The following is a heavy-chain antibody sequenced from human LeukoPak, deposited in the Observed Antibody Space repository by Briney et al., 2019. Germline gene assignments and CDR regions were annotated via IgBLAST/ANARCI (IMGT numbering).Heavy chain of an antibody. V-gene: IGHV3-23*01. CDR1: GFAFTSYA. Sequence: GGSLRLSCAASGFAFTSYAMSWVRQAPGKGLEWVSGISGSGGRTYYADSVKGRFTISRDNSKNTLYLQMNSLRAEDTAVYYCAKDYTTIAVAGTDYWGQGTLVTVSS. D-gene: IGHD6-19*01. J-gene: IGHJ4*02. CDR2: ISGSGGRT. CDR3: AKDYTTIAVAGTDY.